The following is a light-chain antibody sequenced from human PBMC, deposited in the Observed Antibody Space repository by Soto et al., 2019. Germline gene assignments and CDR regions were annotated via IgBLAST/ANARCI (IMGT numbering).Light chain of an antibody. CDR3: QQYGASPWT. J-gene: IGKJ1*01. CDR2: GAS. V-gene: IGKV3-20*01. CDR1: QSVSIL. Sequence: EVVMTQSPTTLSLSPGERATLSCRGSQSVSILLAWYQQKPGQAPRLLIYGASSRATGIPDRFSGGGSGTDFTLTISRLEPEDFAVYHCQQYGASPWTFGQGTKVDI.